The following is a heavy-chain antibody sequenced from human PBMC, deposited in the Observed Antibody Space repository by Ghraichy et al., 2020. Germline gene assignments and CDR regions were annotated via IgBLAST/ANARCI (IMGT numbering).Heavy chain of an antibody. CDR1: GFTFSSYG. CDR3: ASDWGMDV. Sequence: LSLTCAASGFTFSSYGMHWVRQAPGKGLEWVAVIWYDGSNIYYADSVKGRFTISRDNSKNTLYLQMNSLRAEDTAVYYCASDWGMDVWGQGTTVTVSS. CDR2: IWYDGSNI. V-gene: IGHV3-33*01. J-gene: IGHJ6*02.